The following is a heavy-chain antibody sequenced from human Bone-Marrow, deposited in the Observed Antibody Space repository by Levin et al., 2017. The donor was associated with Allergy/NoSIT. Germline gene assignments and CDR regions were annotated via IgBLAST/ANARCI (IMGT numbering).Heavy chain of an antibody. J-gene: IGHJ4*02. CDR3: ARVHSSGWDA. CDR1: GYTFTNFA. V-gene: IGHV1-18*01. CDR2: ISASIGTT. D-gene: IGHD6-19*01. Sequence: ASVKVSCKASGYTFTNFAVSWVRQAPGQGLEWMGWISASIGTTNYAQNLQGRVTMTTDTSTSTAYMDLTRLRSDDTAIYYCARVHSSGWDAWGQETLVTVSS.